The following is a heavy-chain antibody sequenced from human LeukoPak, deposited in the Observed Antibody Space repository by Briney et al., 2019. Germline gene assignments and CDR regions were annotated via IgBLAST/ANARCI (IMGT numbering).Heavy chain of an antibody. CDR1: GDSVVVSNINW. V-gene: IGHV4/OR15-8*01. CDR2: IHDSGAA. J-gene: IGHJ4*02. Sequence: SSETLSLTCVVSGDSVVVSNINWWSWVRQPPGKGLEWIGEIHDSGAANYKPSLKSRATISIDRPKNQFSLNLRSVTAADTAVFYCVGRPRGRQLAYWGQGALITVSS. CDR3: VGRPRGRQLAY. D-gene: IGHD5-12*01.